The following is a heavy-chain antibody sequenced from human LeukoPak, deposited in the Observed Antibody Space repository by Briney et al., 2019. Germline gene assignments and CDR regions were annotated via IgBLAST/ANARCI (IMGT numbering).Heavy chain of an antibody. CDR3: ATATPGYKSNSDACDI. Sequence: ASVKVSCKVSGYTVRSLPMHWVRQAPGKGFEWMGNFDPKDGETLYAQKFQGRVTMTDDTSTDTAYMELNSLRSDDTAVYYCATATPGYKSNSDACDIWGQGTMVTVSS. CDR1: GYTVRSLP. D-gene: IGHD5-18*01. J-gene: IGHJ3*02. CDR2: FDPKDGET. V-gene: IGHV1-24*01.